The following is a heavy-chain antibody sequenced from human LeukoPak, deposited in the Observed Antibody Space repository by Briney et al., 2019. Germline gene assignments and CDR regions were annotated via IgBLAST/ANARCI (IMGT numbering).Heavy chain of an antibody. Sequence: ASVKVSCKASGYTFTSYDINWVRQATGQGLEWMGWMNPNSGNTGYAQKFQGRVTITRNTSISTAYMELSSLRSEDTAVYYCARRRHTARGYSGYDWLGYWGQGTLVTVSS. CDR3: ARRRHTARGYSGYDWLGY. D-gene: IGHD5-12*01. V-gene: IGHV1-8*03. CDR1: GYTFTSYD. J-gene: IGHJ4*02. CDR2: MNPNSGNT.